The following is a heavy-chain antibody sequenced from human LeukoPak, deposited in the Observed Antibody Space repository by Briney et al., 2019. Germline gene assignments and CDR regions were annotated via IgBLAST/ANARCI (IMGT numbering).Heavy chain of an antibody. D-gene: IGHD3-22*01. Sequence: ATVKVSCKASGYTFTSYGISWVRQAPGQGLEWMGWISAYNGNTNYAQKLQGRVTMTTDTSTSTAYMELRSLRSEDTAVYYCARGNQYYYDSSGPNWFDPWGQGTLVTVSS. CDR1: GYTFTSYG. V-gene: IGHV1-18*01. CDR2: ISAYNGNT. CDR3: ARGNQYYYDSSGPNWFDP. J-gene: IGHJ5*02.